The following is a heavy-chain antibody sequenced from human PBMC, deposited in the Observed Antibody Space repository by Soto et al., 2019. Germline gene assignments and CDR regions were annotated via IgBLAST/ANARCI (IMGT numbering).Heavy chain of an antibody. J-gene: IGHJ6*02. CDR3: ARGRSSVPDRRGIGYYGLDV. D-gene: IGHD3-3*01. CDR1: GGSFSGYY. CDR2: INHSGIT. V-gene: IGHV4-34*01. Sequence: QVQLQQWGAEVLKPSETLSLTCVVNGGSFSGYYWTWIRQPPGKGLEWIGDINHSGITDSNPSLGSRVTISVEMSKNQFSLRVNSVTAADTAVYYCARGRSSVPDRRGIGYYGLDVWGQGTTVTVSS.